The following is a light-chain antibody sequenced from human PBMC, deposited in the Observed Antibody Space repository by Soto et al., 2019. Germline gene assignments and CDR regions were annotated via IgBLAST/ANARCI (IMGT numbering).Light chain of an antibody. CDR1: QGTANY. CDR3: QKYNGAPFT. J-gene: IGKJ3*01. CDR2: AAS. Sequence: DIQMTQSPSSLSASVGDRVTITCRASQGTANYLAWYQQKPGKVPKLLIYAASTFEPGVPSRFSGSGFGTDFTRSISSLAPEDFATYYCQKYNGAPFTFGPGTKVDIK. V-gene: IGKV1-27*01.